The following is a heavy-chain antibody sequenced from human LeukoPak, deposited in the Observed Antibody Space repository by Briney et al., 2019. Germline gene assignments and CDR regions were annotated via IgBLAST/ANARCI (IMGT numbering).Heavy chain of an antibody. D-gene: IGHD6-13*01. V-gene: IGHV4-59*01. CDR1: GGSISSYY. CDR3: ARDAPESSSWYGTANYYFDY. Sequence: PSETLSLTCTVSGGSISSYYWSWIRQPPGKGLEWIGYIYYSGSTNYNPSLKSRVTISVDTSKNQFSLKLSSVTAADTAVYYCARDAPESSSWYGTANYYFDYWGQGTLVTVSS. CDR2: IYYSGST. J-gene: IGHJ4*02.